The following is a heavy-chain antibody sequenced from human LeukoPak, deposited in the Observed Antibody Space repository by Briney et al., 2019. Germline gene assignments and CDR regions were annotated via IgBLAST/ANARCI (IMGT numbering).Heavy chain of an antibody. J-gene: IGHJ4*02. Sequence: GGSLRLSCAASGFTFSSYAMHWVRQAPGKGLEWVSVISYDGSNKYYADSVKGRFTISRDNSKNTLYLQMNSLRAEDTAVYYCARDYRLYCSSTSCYPRGYFDYWGQGTLVTVSS. CDR3: ARDYRLYCSSTSCYPRGYFDY. CDR2: ISYDGSNK. V-gene: IGHV3-30-3*01. CDR1: GFTFSSYA. D-gene: IGHD2-2*01.